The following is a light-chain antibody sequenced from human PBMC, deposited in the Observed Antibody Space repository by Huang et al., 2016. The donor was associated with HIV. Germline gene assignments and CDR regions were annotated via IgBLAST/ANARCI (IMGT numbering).Light chain of an antibody. CDR3: LQHNTYPWT. J-gene: IGKJ1*01. V-gene: IGKV1-17*03. CDR1: QGINNY. Sequence: DIQMTQSPSGMSASVGDRVTITCRASQGINNYLAWFQQKPGKGPKRLIYAASNLQSGVPSRFSGSGSETEFTLTISSLQPEDFATYYCLQHNTYPWTFGQGTKVEIK. CDR2: AAS.